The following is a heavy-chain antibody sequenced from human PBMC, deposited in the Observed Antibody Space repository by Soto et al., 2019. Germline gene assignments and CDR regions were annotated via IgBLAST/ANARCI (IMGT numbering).Heavy chain of an antibody. Sequence: QVQLVQSGAEVKKPGASVKVSCKASGYTFTSYGISWVRQAPGQGLEWMGWISAYNGNTNYAQKLQGRVTMTTDTSTSTAHMELRSLRSDDTAVYYCARDRSLRYYDSSGYYAYWYFDLWGRGTLVTVSS. CDR1: GYTFTSYG. CDR3: ARDRSLRYYDSSGYYAYWYFDL. J-gene: IGHJ2*01. V-gene: IGHV1-18*04. CDR2: ISAYNGNT. D-gene: IGHD3-22*01.